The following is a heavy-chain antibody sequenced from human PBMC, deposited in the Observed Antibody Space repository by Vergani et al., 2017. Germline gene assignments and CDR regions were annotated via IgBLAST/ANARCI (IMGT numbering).Heavy chain of an antibody. J-gene: IGHJ5*02. V-gene: IGHV4-31*03. CDR1: GGSISSGSYY. Sequence: QLQLQESGPGLVKPSETLSLTCTVSGGSISSGSYYWSWIRQPAGKGLEWIGYIYYSGRTYYNPSLKSRVTISVDTSKNQFSLKLSSVTAADTAVYYCARGYNWFDPWGQGTLVTVSS. CDR3: ARGYNWFDP. CDR2: IYYSGRT.